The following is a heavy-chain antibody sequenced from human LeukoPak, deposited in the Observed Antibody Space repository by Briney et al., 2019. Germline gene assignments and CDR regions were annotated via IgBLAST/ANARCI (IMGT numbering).Heavy chain of an antibody. J-gene: IGHJ4*02. D-gene: IGHD3-22*01. CDR2: IYYRGST. V-gene: IGHV4-61*01. CDR3: ARLSGYSSGHYYSDY. CDR1: GGSISSSSYY. Sequence: SVTLSLTCTVSGGSISSSSYYWSWIRQPPGKGLEWIGYIYYRGSTNYNPSLKSRVTISVDTSKNQFSLKLSSVTAADTAVYYCARLSGYSSGHYYSDYWGQGTLVTVSS.